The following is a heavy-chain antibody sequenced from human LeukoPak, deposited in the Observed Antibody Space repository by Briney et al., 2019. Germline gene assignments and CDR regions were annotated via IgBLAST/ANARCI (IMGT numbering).Heavy chain of an antibody. CDR3: ARDLGIQLWSTPYFDY. D-gene: IGHD5-18*01. J-gene: IGHJ4*02. CDR1: GFTFSSYS. Sequence: PGGSLRLSCAASGFTFSSYSMNWDRQAPGKGLEWVSSISSSSSYIYYADSVKGRFTISRDNAKNSLYLQMNSLRAEDTAVYYCARDLGIQLWSTPYFDYWGQGTLVTVSS. V-gene: IGHV3-21*01. CDR2: ISSSSSYI.